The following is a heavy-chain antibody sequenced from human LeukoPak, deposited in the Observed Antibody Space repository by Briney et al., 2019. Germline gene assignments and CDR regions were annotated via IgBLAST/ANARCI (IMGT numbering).Heavy chain of an antibody. V-gene: IGHV4-59*12. CDR3: VRGRDGYNYEYYFDY. J-gene: IGHJ4*02. CDR2: IYYSGST. Sequence: QASVKGLEWIGYIYYSGSTNYNPSLKSRVTMSVDTSKNQFSLKLSSVTAADTAVYYCVRGRDGYNYEYYFDYWGQGTLVTVSS. D-gene: IGHD5-24*01.